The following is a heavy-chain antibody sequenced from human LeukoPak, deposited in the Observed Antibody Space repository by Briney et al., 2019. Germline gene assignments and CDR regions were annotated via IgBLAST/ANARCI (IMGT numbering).Heavy chain of an antibody. CDR1: GYTFTSHG. CDR3: ARDNPNYYDSSGYYLTDY. D-gene: IGHD3-22*01. J-gene: IGHJ4*02. Sequence: ASVKVSCKTYGYTFTSHGISWVRQAPGQGLEWMGGIIPIFGTANYAQKFQGRVTITADESTSTAYMELSSLRSEDTAVYYCARDNPNYYDSSGYYLTDYWGQGTLVTVSS. V-gene: IGHV1-69*13. CDR2: IIPIFGTA.